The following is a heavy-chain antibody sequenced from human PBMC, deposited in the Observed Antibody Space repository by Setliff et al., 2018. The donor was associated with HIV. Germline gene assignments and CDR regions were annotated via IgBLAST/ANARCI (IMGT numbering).Heavy chain of an antibody. CDR2: IYYSGST. V-gene: IGHV4-38-2*02. CDR1: GDFFSSDYY. CDR3: ARRSGFALDY. Sequence: SETLSLTCTVSGDFFSSDYYWAWIRQSPGKGMEWIGSIYYSGSTYYNPSLKSRVTISVDTSKNQFSLKLTSVTAADTAVYYCARRSGFALDYWGQGTLVTVSS. D-gene: IGHD5-12*01. J-gene: IGHJ4*02.